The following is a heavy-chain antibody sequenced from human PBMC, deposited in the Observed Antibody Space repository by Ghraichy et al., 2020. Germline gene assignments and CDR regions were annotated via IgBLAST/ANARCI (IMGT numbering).Heavy chain of an antibody. J-gene: IGHJ4*02. Sequence: GGSLRLSCAASGFTLSSYWMYWVRLVPGKGLEWLSHISPAGNIINYAGSVRGRFTISRDIAKNTLYLQMNSLRAEDTAVYFCARGESGLGDWGQGTLVTVSS. D-gene: IGHD3-16*01. V-gene: IGHV3-74*01. CDR1: GFTLSSYW. CDR3: ARGESGLGD. CDR2: ISPAGNII.